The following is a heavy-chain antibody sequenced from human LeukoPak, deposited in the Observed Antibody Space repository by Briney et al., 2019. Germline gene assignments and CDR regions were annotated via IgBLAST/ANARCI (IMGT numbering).Heavy chain of an antibody. V-gene: IGHV3-21*01. CDR3: VRVLSGSWDWFDP. D-gene: IGHD3-22*01. J-gene: IGHJ5*02. CDR2: IRSSSRYI. CDR1: GFTFSSYS. Sequence: GGSLRLSCAASGFTFSSYSMNWVRQAPGKGLEWVSSIRSSSRYIYYADSVKGRFTISRDNAKNTVYLQMNSLRAEDPALYHCVRVLSGSWDWFDPWGQGTLVTVSS.